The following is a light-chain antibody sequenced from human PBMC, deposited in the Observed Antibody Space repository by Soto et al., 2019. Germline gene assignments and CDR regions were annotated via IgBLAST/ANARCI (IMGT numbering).Light chain of an antibody. CDR3: QQYDYSLYT. CDR2: AAS. J-gene: IGKJ2*01. V-gene: IGKV3-20*01. Sequence: EIVLTQSPGTLSLSPGERATLSCRASQSVSSTYLAWYQQKPGQPPRLLIYAASSRATGIPDRFSGTGSGPDCHLTLSRLEPEDFAVYYRQQYDYSLYTLVPGTKPEIK. CDR1: QSVSSTY.